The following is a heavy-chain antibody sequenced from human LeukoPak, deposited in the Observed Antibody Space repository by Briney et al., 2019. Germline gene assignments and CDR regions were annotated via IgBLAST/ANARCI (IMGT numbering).Heavy chain of an antibody. J-gene: IGHJ4*02. CDR3: ASEDIVATAIDY. Sequence: SETLSLTCAVYGGSFSGYYWSWIRQPPGKGLEWIGEINHSGSTNYNPSLKSRVTISVDTSKNQFSLKLSSVTAADTAAYYCASEDIVATAIDYWGQGTLVTVSS. CDR2: INHSGST. CDR1: GGSFSGYY. V-gene: IGHV4-34*01. D-gene: IGHD5-12*01.